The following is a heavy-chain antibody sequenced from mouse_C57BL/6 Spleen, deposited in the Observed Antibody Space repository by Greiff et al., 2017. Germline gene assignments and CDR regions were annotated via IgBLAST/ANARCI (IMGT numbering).Heavy chain of an antibody. CDR1: GYTFTSYT. D-gene: IGHD1-1*01. Sequence: VQLQQSGAELARPGASVKMSCKASGYTFTSYTMHWVKQRPGQGLEWIGYINPSSGYTKYNQKFKDKATLTAEKSSITAYRQLSSLTSEDSAVYYWARDYGTGYFDVWGTGTTVTVSS. CDR2: INPSSGYT. V-gene: IGHV1-4*01. CDR3: ARDYGTGYFDV. J-gene: IGHJ1*03.